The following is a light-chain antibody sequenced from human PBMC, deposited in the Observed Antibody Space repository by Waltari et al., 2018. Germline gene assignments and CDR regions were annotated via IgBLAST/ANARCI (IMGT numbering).Light chain of an antibody. CDR2: AAS. J-gene: IGKJ2*01. Sequence: DIQMTQSPSSLSASVGDRVTITCRASQSISSYLNWYQQKPGKAPTLLIYAASSLQSGVPSRFSGSGSGTDFTLTISSLQPEDFATYYCQQSYSTPWTFGQGTKLEIK. V-gene: IGKV1-39*01. CDR3: QQSYSTPWT. CDR1: QSISSY.